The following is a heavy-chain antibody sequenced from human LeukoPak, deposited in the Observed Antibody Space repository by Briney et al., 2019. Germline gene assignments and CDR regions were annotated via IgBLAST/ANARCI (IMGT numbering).Heavy chain of an antibody. CDR2: IYYSGST. D-gene: IGHD6-13*01. J-gene: IGHJ6*03. CDR1: GGSINSYY. CDR3: AAAAGKGDLDYYYYMDV. Sequence: KSSETLSLTCTVSGGSINSYYWSWIRQTPGKGLEWIGYIYYSGSTNYNPSLKSRVTISVGTSKNQFSLKLSSVTAADTAVYYCAAAAGKGDLDYYYYMDVWGKGTTVTVSS. V-gene: IGHV4-59*01.